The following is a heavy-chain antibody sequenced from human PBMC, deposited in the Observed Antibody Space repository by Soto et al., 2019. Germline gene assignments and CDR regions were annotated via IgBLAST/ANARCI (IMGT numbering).Heavy chain of an antibody. Sequence: GGSLRLSCAASGFTFSNYWMSWVRQAPGKGLEWVANIKQDASEEYYVDSVEGRFTISRDNAKNSLFLEMNSLRVDDTAVYYCVRDNYDDYWGQGTLVTVSS. D-gene: IGHD4-4*01. CDR2: IKQDASEE. V-gene: IGHV3-7*01. J-gene: IGHJ4*02. CDR1: GFTFSNYW. CDR3: VRDNYDDY.